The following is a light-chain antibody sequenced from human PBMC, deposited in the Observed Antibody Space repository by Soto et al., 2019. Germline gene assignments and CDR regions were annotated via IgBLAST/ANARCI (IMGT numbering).Light chain of an antibody. CDR3: LQDYNYPRT. J-gene: IGKJ1*01. Sequence: AIQMTQSPSSLSASVGDRVTITCRASQGIRNDLGWYQQKPGKAPKLLIYAASSLQSGVPSRFSGSGSGTDFTLTISSLQPEDVATYYGLQDYNYPRTFGQGTKVEIK. V-gene: IGKV1-6*01. CDR2: AAS. CDR1: QGIRND.